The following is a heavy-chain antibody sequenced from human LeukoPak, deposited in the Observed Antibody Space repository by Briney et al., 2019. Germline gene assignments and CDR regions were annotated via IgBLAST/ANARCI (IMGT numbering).Heavy chain of an antibody. J-gene: IGHJ4*02. V-gene: IGHV3-23*01. CDR2: ISGSGGST. Sequence: PGGSLRLSCAASGFTLSSYAMSWVRQAPGKGLERVSAISGSGGSTYYADSVKGRFTISRDNSKNTLYLQMNSLRAEDTAVYYCAKSPAQDVSFAVTPFDYWGQGTLVTVSS. CDR3: AKSPAQDVSFAVTPFDY. CDR1: GFTLSSYA. D-gene: IGHD4-17*01.